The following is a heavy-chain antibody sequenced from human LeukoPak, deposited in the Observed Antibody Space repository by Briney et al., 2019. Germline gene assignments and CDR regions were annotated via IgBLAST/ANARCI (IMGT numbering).Heavy chain of an antibody. D-gene: IGHD2-15*01. Sequence: ASVKVSCKASGYTFTSYDINWVRQAPGQGLEWMGGIMPMFGKTNYAQKFQGRVTTTADKATSTAYMELSSLRAEDTAVYYCARRTRYCSGGSCSNFDYWGQGTLVTVSS. V-gene: IGHV1-69*06. CDR1: GYTFTSYD. CDR2: IMPMFGKT. J-gene: IGHJ4*02. CDR3: ARRTRYCSGGSCSNFDY.